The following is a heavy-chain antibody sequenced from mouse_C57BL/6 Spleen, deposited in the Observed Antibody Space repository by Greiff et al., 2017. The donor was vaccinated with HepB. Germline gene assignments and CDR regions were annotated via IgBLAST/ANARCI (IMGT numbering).Heavy chain of an antibody. J-gene: IGHJ2*01. CDR3: ARIITTVVDYFDY. CDR1: GYTFTSYW. D-gene: IGHD1-1*01. Sequence: QVQLQQPGAELVKPGASVKLSCKASGYTFTSYWMHWVKQRPGQGLEWIGMIHPNSGSTNYNEKFKSKATLTVDKSSSTAYMQLSSLTSEDSAVYYCARIITTVVDYFDYWGQGTTLTVSS. CDR2: IHPNSGST. V-gene: IGHV1-64*01.